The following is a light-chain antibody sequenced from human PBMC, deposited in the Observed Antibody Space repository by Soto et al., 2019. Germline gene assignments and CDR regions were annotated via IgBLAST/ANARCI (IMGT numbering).Light chain of an antibody. CDR2: DAT. Sequence: EIVLTQSPVTLSLSPGDTATLSCRASQSVIRYVAWYQQKPGQPPRLLIYDATIRASGIPARFSGSGSGTDFSLTISSLEPEDFAVYYCQQYGSSPPYTFGQGTKLEIK. V-gene: IGKV3-11*01. J-gene: IGKJ2*01. CDR3: QQYGSSPPYT. CDR1: QSVIRY.